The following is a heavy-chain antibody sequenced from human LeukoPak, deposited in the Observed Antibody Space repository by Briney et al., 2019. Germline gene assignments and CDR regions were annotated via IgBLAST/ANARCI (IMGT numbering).Heavy chain of an antibody. CDR3: TTRPYRSGGSCHLAAFDI. J-gene: IGHJ3*02. V-gene: IGHV3-15*01. CDR2: IKSKTDGGTT. Sequence: GGSLRLSCAASGFTFSNARMSWVRQAPGKGLEWVGRIKSKTDGGTTDYAAPVKGRFTISRDDSKNTLYLQMNSLKTEDTAVYYCTTRPYRSGGSCHLAAFDIWGQGTMVTVSS. CDR1: GFTFSNAR. D-gene: IGHD2-15*01.